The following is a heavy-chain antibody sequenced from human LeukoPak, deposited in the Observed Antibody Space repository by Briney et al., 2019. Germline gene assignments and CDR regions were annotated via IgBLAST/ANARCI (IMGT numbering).Heavy chain of an antibody. CDR3: TRTTWIQLLDY. D-gene: IGHD5-18*01. Sequence: GRSLRLACTASGFTFGDYAMSWVRQAPGKGLEWVGFIRSKAYGGTTEYAASVKGRFTISRDDSKSIAYLLMNSLKTEDTAVYYCTRTTWIQLLDYWGQGTLVTVSS. V-gene: IGHV3-49*04. CDR1: GFTFGDYA. CDR2: IRSKAYGGTT. J-gene: IGHJ4*02.